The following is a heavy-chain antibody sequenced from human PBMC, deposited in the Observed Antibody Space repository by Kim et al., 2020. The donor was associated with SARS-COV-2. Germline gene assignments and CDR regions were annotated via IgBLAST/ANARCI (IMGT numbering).Heavy chain of an antibody. D-gene: IGHD1-1*01. CDR2: ISGRGSDT. J-gene: IGHJ5*02. CDR1: GFDFSKSV. Sequence: GGSLRLSCVASGFDFSKSVMSWVRQAPGKGLEWVSPISGRGSDTYYSDSVKGRLTISRDNFKNTVYLQMTSLTVEDTAIYYCADSGEDGSSKNWFDPWGQGTLVTVSS. CDR3: ADSGEDGSSKNWFDP. V-gene: IGHV3-23*01.